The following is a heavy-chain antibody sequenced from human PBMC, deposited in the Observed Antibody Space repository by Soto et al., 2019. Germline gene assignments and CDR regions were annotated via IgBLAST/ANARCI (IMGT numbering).Heavy chain of an antibody. Sequence: GESLKISCRASGYNFTTSWIGWVRQKPGKGLEWMGIIYPADSDTIYSPSFQGQVTFSVDKSINTAFLQMSSLKASDTAIYYCARQDGIFGWFDPWGQGSLVTVSS. CDR1: GYNFTTSW. D-gene: IGHD3-9*01. CDR3: ARQDGIFGWFDP. CDR2: IYPADSDT. J-gene: IGHJ5*02. V-gene: IGHV5-51*01.